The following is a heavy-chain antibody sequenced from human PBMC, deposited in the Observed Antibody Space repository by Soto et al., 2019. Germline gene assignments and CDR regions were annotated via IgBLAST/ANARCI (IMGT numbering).Heavy chain of an antibody. CDR2: IYYRGNT. CDR3: ARHPGYYDILTGCTTYYFDS. D-gene: IGHD3-9*01. J-gene: IGHJ4*02. Sequence: ETLSLTCTVSGGSIGTYYWSWIRQPPGKGLEWIGYIYYRGNTDYNPSLKSRVTISLDTPKNQFSLKLSSVTAADTAVYYCARHPGYYDILTGCTTYYFDSWGQGILVTVSS. CDR1: GGSIGTYY. V-gene: IGHV4-59*08.